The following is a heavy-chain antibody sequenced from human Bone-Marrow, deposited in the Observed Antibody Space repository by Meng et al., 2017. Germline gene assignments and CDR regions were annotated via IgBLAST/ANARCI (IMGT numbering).Heavy chain of an antibody. CDR2: IYTRGTT. CDR1: GGSITSGDYY. CDR3: ARLCPCFSENYNYAFDI. D-gene: IGHD3-10*01. J-gene: IGHJ3*02. V-gene: IGHV4-61*02. Sequence: SETLSLTCIVSGGSITSGDYYWSWIRQPAGKGLEWIGRIYTRGTTDYNPSLNSRVTVSLDTSKNQFSLKLSSVTAADTAVYYCARLCPCFSENYNYAFDIWGQGTMVT.